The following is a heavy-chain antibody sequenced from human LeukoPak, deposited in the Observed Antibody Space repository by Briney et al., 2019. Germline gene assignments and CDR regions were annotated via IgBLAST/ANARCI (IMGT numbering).Heavy chain of an antibody. J-gene: IGHJ4*02. CDR2: IYYTRST. CDR1: GDSIRSSTYY. Sequence: SETLSLTCTVSGDSIRSSTYYWIWIPQPPGVGLEWIGNIYYTRSTWYTPTLKSRGSISVDTSKNQFSLKLSSVTAADTAVYYCASVIATGGKGLEYWGQGALVTVSS. CDR3: ASVIATGGKGLEY. D-gene: IGHD6-13*01. V-gene: IGHV4-39*01.